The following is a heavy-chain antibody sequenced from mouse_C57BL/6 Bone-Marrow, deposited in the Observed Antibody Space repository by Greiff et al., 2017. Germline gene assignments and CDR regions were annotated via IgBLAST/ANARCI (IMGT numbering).Heavy chain of an antibody. CDR2: INPSNGGT. D-gene: IGHD1-1*01. J-gene: IGHJ2*01. CDR3: ARCCGTITEDFDY. Sequence: VQLQQPGTELVKPGASVKLSCKASGYTFTSYWMHWVKQRPGQGLEWIGNINPSNGGTNYNEKFKSKATLTVDKSSSTAYMQLSSLTSEDSAVYCCARCCGTITEDFDYWGQGTTLTVSS. V-gene: IGHV1-53*01. CDR1: GYTFTSYW.